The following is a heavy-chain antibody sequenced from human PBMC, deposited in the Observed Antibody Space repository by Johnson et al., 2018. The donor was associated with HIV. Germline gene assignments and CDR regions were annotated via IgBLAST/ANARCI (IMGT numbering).Heavy chain of an antibody. Sequence: QVQLVESGGGLVQPGGSLRLSCAASGFTFSDYYMSWIRQAPGKGLEWVSYISSSGSTIYYADSVKGRFTISRDNAKNSLYLQMNSLRAEDTAVYYCAKDLVWNSGSYWDAFDVWGQGTKVTVSS. CDR1: GFTFSDYY. D-gene: IGHD1-26*01. J-gene: IGHJ3*01. V-gene: IGHV3-11*04. CDR2: ISSSGSTI. CDR3: AKDLVWNSGSYWDAFDV.